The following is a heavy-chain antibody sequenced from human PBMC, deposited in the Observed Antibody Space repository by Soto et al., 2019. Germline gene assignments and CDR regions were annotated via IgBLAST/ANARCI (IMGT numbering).Heavy chain of an antibody. V-gene: IGHV4-31*03. Sequence: PSETLSLTCTVSGGSISSGGYYWSWIRQYPGKGLEWIGYIYYSGSTYYDPSLKSRVTISVDTSKNQFSLKLSSVTAADTAVYYCARDRYPYYYGSGKIYYYGMDVWGQGTTVTVSS. CDR1: GGSISSGGYY. J-gene: IGHJ6*02. D-gene: IGHD3-10*01. CDR3: ARDRYPYYYGSGKIYYYGMDV. CDR2: IYYSGST.